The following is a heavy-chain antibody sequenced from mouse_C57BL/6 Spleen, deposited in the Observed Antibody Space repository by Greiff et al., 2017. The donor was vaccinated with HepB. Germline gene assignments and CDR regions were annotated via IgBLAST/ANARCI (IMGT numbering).Heavy chain of an antibody. V-gene: IGHV10-1*01. CDR3: VRTDTLYYYAMDY. J-gene: IGHJ4*01. Sequence: EVQRVESGGGLVQPKGSLKLSCAASGFSFNTYAMNWVRQAPGKGLEWVARIRSKSNNYATYYADSVKDRFTISRDDSESMLYLQMNNLKTEDTAMYYCVRTDTLYYYAMDYWGQGTSVTVSS. CDR1: GFSFNTYA. CDR2: IRSKSNNYAT.